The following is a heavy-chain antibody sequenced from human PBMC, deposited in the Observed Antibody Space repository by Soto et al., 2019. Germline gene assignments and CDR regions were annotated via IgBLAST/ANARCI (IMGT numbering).Heavy chain of an antibody. J-gene: IGHJ6*02. V-gene: IGHV5-51*01. D-gene: IGHD4-4*01. CDR2: IYPGDSDT. CDR3: ARNISNFRYYYYAMEL. CDR1: WYTFTDYL. Sequence: PGESLKISCKGSWYTFTDYLIGCVRQLPWKGLEWMVIIYPGDSDTRYSPSFQGHVTITVDKSTNTAYLQWNTLRASDTAMYYCARNISNFRYYYYAMELWGPGTTVTVSS.